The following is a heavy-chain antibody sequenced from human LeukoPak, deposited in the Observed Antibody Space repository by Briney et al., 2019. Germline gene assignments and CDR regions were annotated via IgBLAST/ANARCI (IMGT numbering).Heavy chain of an antibody. CDR2: ISSSSSYI. D-gene: IGHD1/OR15-1a*01. CDR1: GFTFSSYS. CDR3: VKDYNWNIFHY. Sequence: GGSLRLSCAASGFTFSSYSMNWVRQAPGKGLEWVSSISSSSSYIYYADSVKGRFTISRDNSKNTLYLQMSSLRADDTAVYYCVKDYNWNIFHYWGQGTLVTVSS. V-gene: IGHV3-21*01. J-gene: IGHJ4*02.